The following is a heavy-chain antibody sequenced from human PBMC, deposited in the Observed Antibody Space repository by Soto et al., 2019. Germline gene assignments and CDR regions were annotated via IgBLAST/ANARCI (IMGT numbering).Heavy chain of an antibody. CDR2: ISSSSSYI. Sequence: GGSLRLSCAASGFTFSSYSMNWVRQAPGKGLEWVSSISSSSSYIYYADSVKGRFTISRDNAKNSLYLQMNSLRAEDTAVYYCARVSDSSGWPFDYWGQGTLVTVSS. V-gene: IGHV3-21*01. CDR1: GFTFSSYS. CDR3: ARVSDSSGWPFDY. J-gene: IGHJ4*02. D-gene: IGHD6-19*01.